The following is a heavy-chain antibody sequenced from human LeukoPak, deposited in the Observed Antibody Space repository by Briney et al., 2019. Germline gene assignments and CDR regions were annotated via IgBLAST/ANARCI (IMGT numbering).Heavy chain of an antibody. Sequence: GASVKVSCKASGYTFTSYGISWVRQAPGQGLEWMGWISAYNGNTNYAQKLQGRVTMTTDTSTSTAYMELRSLRSDDTAVYYCARDGTYYYDSSGYRYFDYWGREPWSPSPQ. V-gene: IGHV1-18*01. CDR1: GYTFTSYG. D-gene: IGHD3-22*01. CDR3: ARDGTYYYDSSGYRYFDY. CDR2: ISAYNGNT. J-gene: IGHJ4*02.